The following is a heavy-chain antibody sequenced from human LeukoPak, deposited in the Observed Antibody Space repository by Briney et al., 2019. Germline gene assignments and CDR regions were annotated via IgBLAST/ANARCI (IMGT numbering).Heavy chain of an antibody. CDR1: GFTFDDYA. D-gene: IGHD4-17*01. J-gene: IGHJ2*01. CDR3: AREAVTTWSGHFDL. V-gene: IGHV3-9*01. CDR2: ISWNSGSI. Sequence: GRSLRLSCAASGFTFDDYAMHWVRQAPGKGLEWVSGISWNSGSIGYADSVKGRFTISRDNAKNSLYLQMNSLRAEDTAVYYCAREAVTTWSGHFDLWGRGTLVTVSS.